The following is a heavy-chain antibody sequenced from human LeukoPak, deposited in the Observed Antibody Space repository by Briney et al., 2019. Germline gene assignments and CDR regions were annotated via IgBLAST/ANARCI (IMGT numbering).Heavy chain of an antibody. V-gene: IGHV1-8*03. Sequence: GASVKVSRKASGYTFTSYDINWVRQATGQGLEWMGWMNPNSGNTGYAQKFQGRVTITRNTSISTAYMELSSLRSEDTAVYYCARGGNYYDSSGDYSQAIDVWGQGTLVTVSS. CDR3: ARGGNYYDSSGDYSQAIDV. D-gene: IGHD3-22*01. CDR1: GYTFTSYD. J-gene: IGHJ4*02. CDR2: MNPNSGNT.